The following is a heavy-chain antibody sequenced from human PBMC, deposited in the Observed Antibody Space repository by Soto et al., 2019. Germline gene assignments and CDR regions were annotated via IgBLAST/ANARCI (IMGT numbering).Heavy chain of an antibody. CDR2: ISSSSSTI. Sequence: GGSLRLSCAASGFTFSSYSMNWVRQAPGKGLEWVSYISSSSSTIYYADSVKGRFTISRDNAKNSLYLQMNSLRDEDTAVYYCARDPVAVAGTPLPLYYFDYWGQGTLVTVSS. CDR1: GFTFSSYS. J-gene: IGHJ4*02. CDR3: ARDPVAVAGTPLPLYYFDY. D-gene: IGHD6-19*01. V-gene: IGHV3-48*02.